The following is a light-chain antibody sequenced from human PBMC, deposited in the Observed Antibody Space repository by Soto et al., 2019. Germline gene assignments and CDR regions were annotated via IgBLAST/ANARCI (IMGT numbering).Light chain of an antibody. J-gene: IGKJ4*01. CDR3: LQYNVYPLS. Sequence: DIQMTQSPSSLSASVGDRVTITCRASQNINMWLAWYQQRPGKAPKLLIHKASNLEVGVPSRFSGSASGTEFTLTISSLQPDDFAVYFCLQYNVYPLSFGGGTKVDIK. CDR2: KAS. V-gene: IGKV1-5*03. CDR1: QNINMW.